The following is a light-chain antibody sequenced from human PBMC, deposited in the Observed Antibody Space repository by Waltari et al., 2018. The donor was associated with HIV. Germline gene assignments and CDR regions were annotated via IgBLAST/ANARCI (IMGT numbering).Light chain of an antibody. J-gene: IGKJ3*01. Sequence: DIVMTQSPDSLAVSLGERATINCKSSQSLLYSSDNKNYLAWYQQKPGQPPKLLIYWASTRESGVADRFSGSGSGTDFTLSISGLQAEDVAVYFCQQYYTTPDTFGPGTKVDIK. V-gene: IGKV4-1*01. CDR1: QSLLYSSDNKNY. CDR3: QQYYTTPDT. CDR2: WAS.